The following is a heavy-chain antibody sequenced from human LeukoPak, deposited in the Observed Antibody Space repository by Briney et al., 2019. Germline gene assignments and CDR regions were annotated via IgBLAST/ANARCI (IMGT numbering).Heavy chain of an antibody. J-gene: IGHJ3*02. Sequence: SKTLSLTCTVSGGSISSGGYYWSWNRQHPGKGLEWIGYIYYSGSTYYNPSLKSRVTISVDTSKNQFSLKLSSVTAADTAVYYCARGYGDYAWDASDIWGQGTMVTVSS. V-gene: IGHV4-31*03. CDR3: ARGYGDYAWDASDI. CDR2: IYYSGST. CDR1: GGSISSGGYY. D-gene: IGHD4-17*01.